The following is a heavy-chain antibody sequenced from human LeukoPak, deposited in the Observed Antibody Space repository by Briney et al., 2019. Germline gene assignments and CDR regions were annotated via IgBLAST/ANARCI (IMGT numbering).Heavy chain of an antibody. Sequence: SETLSLTCAVYGGSFSGYYWSWIRQPPGKGLEWIGEINHSGSTNCNPSLKSRVTISVDTSKDQFSLKLSSVTAADTAVYYCARGGRLELPTYWGQGTLVTVSS. CDR2: INHSGST. V-gene: IGHV4-34*01. D-gene: IGHD1-7*01. J-gene: IGHJ4*02. CDR3: ARGGRLELPTY. CDR1: GGSFSGYY.